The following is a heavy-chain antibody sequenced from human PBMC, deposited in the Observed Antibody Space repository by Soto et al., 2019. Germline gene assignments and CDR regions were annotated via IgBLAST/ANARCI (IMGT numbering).Heavy chain of an antibody. D-gene: IGHD1-26*01. V-gene: IGHV1-46*02. CDR3: AKRRGVGLTRSSFEY. CDR1: GYTFNRHY. J-gene: IGHJ4*02. CDR2: IDPSGGDT. Sequence: QVQLVQSGAEVRKPGASVKVSCKASGYTFNRHYIQWVRQAPGQGLEWMGMIDPSGGDTNYAKKFQGRVTLSSDTSTSTVYMELSSLRSEDTAVYYCAKRRGVGLTRSSFEYWGPGNLVIVSS.